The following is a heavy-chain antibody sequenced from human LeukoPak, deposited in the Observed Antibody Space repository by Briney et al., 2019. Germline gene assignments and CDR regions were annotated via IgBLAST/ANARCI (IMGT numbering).Heavy chain of an antibody. Sequence: SETLSLTCTVSGGSISSYYWSWLRQPAGKGLEWIGRIYTSGSTNYNPSLKSRITMSVDTSKSQFSLKLSSVTAADTAVYYCARGHYSSSWRTNAFDIWGQGTMVTVSS. CDR1: GGSISSYY. CDR3: ARGHYSSSWRTNAFDI. CDR2: IYTSGST. D-gene: IGHD6-13*01. J-gene: IGHJ3*02. V-gene: IGHV4-4*07.